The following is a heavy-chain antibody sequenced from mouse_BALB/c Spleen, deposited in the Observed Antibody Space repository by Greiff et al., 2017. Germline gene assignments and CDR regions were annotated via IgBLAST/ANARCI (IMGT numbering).Heavy chain of an antibody. CDR1: GFTFSSYA. D-gene: IGHD1-1*02. V-gene: IGHV5-6-5*01. J-gene: IGHJ4*01. Sequence: EVMLVESGGGLVKPGGSLKLSCAASGFTFSSYALSWVRQTPEKRLEWVASISSGGSTYYPDSVKGRFTISRDNARNILYLQMSSLRSEDTAMYYCARDGSYAMDYWGQGTSETGSS. CDR3: ARDGSYAMDY. CDR2: ISSGGST.